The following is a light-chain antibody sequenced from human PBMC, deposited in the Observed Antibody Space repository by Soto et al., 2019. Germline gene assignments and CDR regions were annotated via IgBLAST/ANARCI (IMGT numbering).Light chain of an antibody. CDR2: VNSDGSH. V-gene: IGLV4-69*01. CDR3: QTGGTGIRV. Sequence: QSVLTQSPSASASLGASVKLTCTLSSGHSNYAIAWHQQQPEKGPRYLMKVNSDGSHRKGDGIPDRFSGSSSGAQRYLTISSRQSEDEADYYCQTGGTGIRVFGTGTKLTVL. CDR1: SGHSNYA. J-gene: IGLJ1*01.